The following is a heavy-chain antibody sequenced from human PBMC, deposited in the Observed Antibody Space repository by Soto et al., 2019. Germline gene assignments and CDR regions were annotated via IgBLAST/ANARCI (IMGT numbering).Heavy chain of an antibody. CDR2: ISGSSRDT. Sequence: EVQLLESGGGLVQPGASLRLSCAASGFTFNTFAMGWVRQDPGKGLEWVSLISGSSRDTYYADSVKGRFTISRDNSKNILYLQMNSLRAEDTAVYYCATQDFRGTTGTTWGQGTLVTVSS. J-gene: IGHJ4*02. D-gene: IGHD1-1*01. CDR3: ATQDFRGTTGTT. CDR1: GFTFNTFA. V-gene: IGHV3-23*01.